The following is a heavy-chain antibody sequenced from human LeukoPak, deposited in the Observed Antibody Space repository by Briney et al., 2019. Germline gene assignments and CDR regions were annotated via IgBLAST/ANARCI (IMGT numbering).Heavy chain of an antibody. CDR2: IYYSGST. V-gene: IGHV4-59*01. CDR3: ARAGVDTAMGNFDL. Sequence: PSETLSLTCTVSGGSISSYYWSWIRQPPGKGLERIGYIYYSGSTNYNPSLKSRVTISVDTSKNQFSLKLSSVTAADTAVYYCARAGVDTAMGNFDLWGRGTLVTVSS. CDR1: GGSISSYY. D-gene: IGHD5-18*01. J-gene: IGHJ2*01.